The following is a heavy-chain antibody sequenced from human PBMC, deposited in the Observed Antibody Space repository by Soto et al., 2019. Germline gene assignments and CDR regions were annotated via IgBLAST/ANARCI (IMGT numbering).Heavy chain of an antibody. V-gene: IGHV1-18*01. CDR3: ARVVGALGHWFDP. J-gene: IGHJ5*02. Sequence: GASMTGSYRASAYTFTSYGISWVRHVPGQGIEWMGRISAYNGNTNYAQKLQGRVTMTTDTSTSTAYMELRSLRSDDTAVYYCARVVGALGHWFDPWGQGKLVNDS. D-gene: IGHD1-26*01. CDR2: ISAYNGNT. CDR1: AYTFTSYG.